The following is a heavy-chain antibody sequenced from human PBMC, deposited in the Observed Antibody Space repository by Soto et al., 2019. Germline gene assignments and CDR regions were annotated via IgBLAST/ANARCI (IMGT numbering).Heavy chain of an antibody. CDR1: GYPVTAYY. J-gene: IGHJ1*01. CDR2: INPATGAA. D-gene: IGHD3-3*01. Sequence: QLHLVQSGAVVKKPGASVTVSCSASGYPVTAYYMHWVRQAPGRGLEWMGGINPATGAAKYTQTFQGRVTMTRDTSTSTGLSELPLAPSAERAAVGRAGVGGVGVDGSAALETGGQGTWVTV. V-gene: IGHV1-2*02. CDR3: AGVGGVGVDGSAALET.